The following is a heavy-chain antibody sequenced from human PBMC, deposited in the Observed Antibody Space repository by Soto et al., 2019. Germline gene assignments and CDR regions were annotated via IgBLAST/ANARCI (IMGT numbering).Heavy chain of an antibody. J-gene: IGHJ4*02. D-gene: IGHD3-10*01. V-gene: IGHV1-3*01. Sequence: GASVKVSCKASGYTFTSYAMHWVRQAPGQRLEWMGWINAGKGNTKYSQKFKGRVTITRDTSASTAYMELSSLRSEDTAVYYCARGTQLLWFGELPYFDYWGQGTLVTVSS. CDR2: INAGKGNT. CDR1: GYTFTSYA. CDR3: ARGTQLLWFGELPYFDY.